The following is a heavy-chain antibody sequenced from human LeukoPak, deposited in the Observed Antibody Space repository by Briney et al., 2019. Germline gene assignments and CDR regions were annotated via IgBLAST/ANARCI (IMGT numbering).Heavy chain of an antibody. Sequence: GGSLRLSCAASGFTFSDYHMSWIRQAPGKGLEWVSYISSSGGTISYADSVKGRFTISRDNAKNSLYLQMNSLRAEDTAVYYCARGPVSSSGFFGYWGQGTLVTVFS. CDR2: ISSSGGTI. V-gene: IGHV3-11*01. CDR3: ARGPVSSSGFFGY. CDR1: GFTFSDYH. J-gene: IGHJ4*02. D-gene: IGHD6-19*01.